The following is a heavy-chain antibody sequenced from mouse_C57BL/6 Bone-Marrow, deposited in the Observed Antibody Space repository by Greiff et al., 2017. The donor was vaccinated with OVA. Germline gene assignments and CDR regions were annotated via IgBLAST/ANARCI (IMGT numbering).Heavy chain of an antibody. CDR3: TTATVVARYFDV. J-gene: IGHJ1*03. V-gene: IGHV1-15*01. CDR2: IDPETGGT. D-gene: IGHD1-1*01. CDR1: GYTFTDYE. Sequence: QVQLQQSGAELVTPGASVTLSCKASGYTFTDYEMHWVKQTPVHGLEWIGAIDPETGGTAYNQKFKGKAILTADKSSSTAYMELRSLTSEDSAVYYCTTATVVARYFDVWGTGTTVTVSS.